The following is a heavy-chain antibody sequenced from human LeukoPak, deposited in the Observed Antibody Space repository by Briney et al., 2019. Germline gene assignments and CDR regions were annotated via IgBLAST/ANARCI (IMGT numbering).Heavy chain of an antibody. Sequence: ASVKVSCKVSGYTLTELSMHWVRQAPGKGLEWMGGFDPEDGETIYAQKFQGRVTMTEDTSTDTAYMELSSLRSEDTAVYYCATLTTVTRTFDYWGQGTLVIVSS. CDR1: GYTLTELS. D-gene: IGHD4-17*01. V-gene: IGHV1-24*01. CDR3: ATLTTVTRTFDY. J-gene: IGHJ4*02. CDR2: FDPEDGET.